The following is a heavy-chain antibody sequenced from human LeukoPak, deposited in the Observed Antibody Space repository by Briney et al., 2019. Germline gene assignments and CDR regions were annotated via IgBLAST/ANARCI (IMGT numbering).Heavy chain of an antibody. CDR3: ARDRTPGLGYYGMDV. CDR2: IWYDGSNK. Sequence: GGSLRLSCAASGFTFSSYGMPWVRQAPGKGLEWVAVIWYDGSNKYYADSVKGRFTISRDNSKNTLYLQMNSLRAEDTAVYYCARDRTPGLGYYGMDVWGQGTTVTVSS. CDR1: GFTFSSYG. D-gene: IGHD3/OR15-3a*01. J-gene: IGHJ6*02. V-gene: IGHV3-33*01.